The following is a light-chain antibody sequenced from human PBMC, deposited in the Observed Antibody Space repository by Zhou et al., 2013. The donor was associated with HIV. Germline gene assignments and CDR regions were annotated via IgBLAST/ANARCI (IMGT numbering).Light chain of an antibody. Sequence: EIVLTQSPGTLSLSPGERATLSCWASHTVTSNYLAWYQHTPGQGPKVLIFGASTRANGIPDRFSGSGSGTEFTLTISRLEPEDFAVYYCQHYGSSPLCSFGQGTNLEIK. CDR3: QHYGSSPLCS. J-gene: IGKJ2*04. V-gene: IGKV3-20*01. CDR1: HTVTSNY. CDR2: GAS.